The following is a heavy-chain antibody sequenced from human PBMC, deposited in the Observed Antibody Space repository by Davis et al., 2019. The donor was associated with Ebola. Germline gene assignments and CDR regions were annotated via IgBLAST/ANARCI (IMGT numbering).Heavy chain of an antibody. CDR2: IYYSGST. D-gene: IGHD3-10*01. CDR3: ARLRGSGGVYGMDV. J-gene: IGHJ6*04. V-gene: IGHV4-31*03. CDR1: GGSISSGGYY. Sequence: SETLSLTCTVSGGSISSGGYYWSWIRQHPGKGLEWIGYIYYSGSTYYNPSLKSRVTISVDTSKNQFSLKLSSVTAADTAVYYCARLRGSGGVYGMDVWGKGTTVTVSS.